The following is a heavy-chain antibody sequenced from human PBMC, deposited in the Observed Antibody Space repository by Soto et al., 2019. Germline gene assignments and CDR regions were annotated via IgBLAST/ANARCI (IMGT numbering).Heavy chain of an antibody. CDR2: ISYDGSNK. D-gene: IGHD3-10*01. Sequence: PGGSLRLSCAASGFTFSSYGMHWVRQAPGKGLEWVAVISYDGSNKYYADSVKGRFTISRDNSKNTLYLQMNSLRAEDTAVYYCAKVDYYGSGSYLYYYYGMDVWGQGTTVTVSS. V-gene: IGHV3-30*18. CDR1: GFTFSSYG. CDR3: AKVDYYGSGSYLYYYYGMDV. J-gene: IGHJ6*02.